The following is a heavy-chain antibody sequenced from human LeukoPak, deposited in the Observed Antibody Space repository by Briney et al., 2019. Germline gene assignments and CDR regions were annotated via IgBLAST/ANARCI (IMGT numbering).Heavy chain of an antibody. D-gene: IGHD3-22*01. Sequence: PSETLSLTCTVSGGSISSGGYYWSWIRQHPGTGLEWIGYIYYSGSTYYNPSPKSRVTISVDTSKNQFSLKLSSVTAADTAVYYCATGDSSGYYFHDAFDIWGQGTMVTVSS. CDR3: ATGDSSGYYFHDAFDI. CDR1: GGSISSGGYY. J-gene: IGHJ3*02. V-gene: IGHV4-31*03. CDR2: IYYSGST.